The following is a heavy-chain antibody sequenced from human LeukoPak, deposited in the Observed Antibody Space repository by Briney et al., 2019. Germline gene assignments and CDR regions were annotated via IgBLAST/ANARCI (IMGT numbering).Heavy chain of an antibody. CDR3: ARSGPGPFDY. J-gene: IGHJ4*02. D-gene: IGHD3-10*01. V-gene: IGHV1-69-2*01. CDR1: GYTFTDCY. CDR2: VDPEDGET. Sequence: GATVKISCKASGYTFTDCYMHWVQQAPGEGLEWMGRVDPEDGETIYAEKFQGRVTITADTSTDTAYMELSSLRSDDTAVYYCARSGPGPFDYWGQGTLVTVSS.